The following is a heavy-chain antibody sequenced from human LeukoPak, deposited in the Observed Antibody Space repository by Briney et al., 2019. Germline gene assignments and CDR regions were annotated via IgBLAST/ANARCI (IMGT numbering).Heavy chain of an antibody. CDR1: GGSISSYY. D-gene: IGHD5-18*01. Sequence: SETLSLTCTVSGGSISSYYWSWIRQPPGKGLEWIGYIYYSGSTNYNPSLKSRVTISVDRSKNQFSLKLSSVTAADTAVYYCARAHGYSYGIYFDYWGQGTLVTVSS. CDR3: ARAHGYSYGIYFDY. J-gene: IGHJ4*02. V-gene: IGHV4-59*12. CDR2: IYYSGST.